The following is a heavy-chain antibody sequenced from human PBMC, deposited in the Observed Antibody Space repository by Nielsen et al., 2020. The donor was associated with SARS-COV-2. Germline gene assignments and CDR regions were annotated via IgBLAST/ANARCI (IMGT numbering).Heavy chain of an antibody. V-gene: IGHV3-66*01. Sequence: GESLKISCAASGFTFSDYYMSWIRQAPGKGLEWVSVIYSGGSTYYADSVKGRFTISRDNSKNTLYLQMNSLRAEDTAVYYCARGRPYEQFDYWGQGTRVTVSS. CDR2: IYSGGST. CDR3: ARGRPYEQFDY. D-gene: IGHD3-3*01. J-gene: IGHJ4*02. CDR1: GFTFSDYY.